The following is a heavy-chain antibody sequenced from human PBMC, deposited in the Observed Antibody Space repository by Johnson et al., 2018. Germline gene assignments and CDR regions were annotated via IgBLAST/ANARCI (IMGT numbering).Heavy chain of an antibody. Sequence: VQLVQSGGGLVQPGGSLRLSCAASGFTFSSYAMSWVSQAPGKGLEWVSAISGSGGSTYYADSVKGRFTISRDKTKNRLYLQMNSRRAEDTAVYYCAKDGSLSSGWYYYGMDVWGQGTTVTVSS. CDR1: GFTFSSYA. V-gene: IGHV3-23*04. CDR2: ISGSGGST. J-gene: IGHJ6*02. CDR3: AKDGSLSSGWYYYGMDV. D-gene: IGHD6-19*01.